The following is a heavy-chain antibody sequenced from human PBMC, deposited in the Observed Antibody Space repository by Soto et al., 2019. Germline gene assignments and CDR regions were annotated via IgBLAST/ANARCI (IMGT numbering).Heavy chain of an antibody. CDR3: ARLHSYGDYYYYYMDV. Sequence: GASVKVSCKASGYTFTSYYMHWVRQAPGQGLEWMGIMNPSGGSTGYAQKFQGRVTMTRNTSTSTAYMELSSLRSEDTAVYYCARLHSYGDYYYYYMDVWGKGTTVTVSS. CDR2: MNPSGGST. V-gene: IGHV1-46*01. CDR1: GYTFTSYY. D-gene: IGHD5-18*01. J-gene: IGHJ6*03.